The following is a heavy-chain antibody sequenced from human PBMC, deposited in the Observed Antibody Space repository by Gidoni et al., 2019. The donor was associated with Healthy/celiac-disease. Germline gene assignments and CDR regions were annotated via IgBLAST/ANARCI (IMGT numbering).Heavy chain of an antibody. CDR2: ISWDGGST. Sequence: EVQLVESGGVVVQPGGSLRLSCAASGFTFDGYAMHLVRQAPGKGLEWVSLISWDGGSTYYADSVKGRFTSSRDNSKNSLYLQMNSLRAEDTALCYCAKDIGYNWNDGFDYWGQGTLVTVSS. J-gene: IGHJ4*02. D-gene: IGHD1-1*01. V-gene: IGHV3-43D*03. CDR1: GFTFDGYA. CDR3: AKDIGYNWNDGFDY.